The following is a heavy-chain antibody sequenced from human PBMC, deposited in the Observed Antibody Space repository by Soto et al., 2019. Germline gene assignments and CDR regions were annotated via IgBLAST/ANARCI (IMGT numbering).Heavy chain of an antibody. V-gene: IGHV4-4*02. CDR1: GASVANDNW. J-gene: IGHJ6*02. CDR3: TRHFYYSMDV. Sequence: QVQLQESGPGLVTPSETLSLTCTVSGASVANDNWWSWVRQSPGKGLEWIGEVHHSVGNNNSPSLTSRVTISVDQSTKQFALKLHSVTAADSAVYFCTRHFYYSMDVWGQGTTVTVS. CDR2: VHHSVGN.